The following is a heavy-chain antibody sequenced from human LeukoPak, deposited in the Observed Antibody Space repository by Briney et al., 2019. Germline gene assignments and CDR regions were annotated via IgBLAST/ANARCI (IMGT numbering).Heavy chain of an antibody. D-gene: IGHD6-13*01. J-gene: IGHJ4*02. CDR3: ARSKTYRSTWNSDY. CDR2: IYYSGST. V-gene: IGHV4-31*03. CDR1: GGFLSRGGYY. Sequence: SETLSLTFTVSGGFLSRGGYYSRWLRQHPGKDLEGVGYIYYSGSTYYNPSLKSRVTISVDTSKNQFSLKLSSVTAADTAVYYCARSKTYRSTWNSDYWGQGTLVTVSS.